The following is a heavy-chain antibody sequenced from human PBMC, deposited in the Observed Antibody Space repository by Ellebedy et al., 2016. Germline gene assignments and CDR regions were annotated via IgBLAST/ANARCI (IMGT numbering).Heavy chain of an antibody. CDR2: ISSSSSYI. Sequence: GGSLRLSXAASGFTFSSYSMNWVRQAPGKGLEWVSSISSSSSYIYYADSVKGRFTISRDNAKNSLYLQMNSLRAEDTAVYYCARDCEAARSDYWGQGTLVTVSS. J-gene: IGHJ4*02. CDR1: GFTFSSYS. V-gene: IGHV3-21*01. D-gene: IGHD6-6*01. CDR3: ARDCEAARSDY.